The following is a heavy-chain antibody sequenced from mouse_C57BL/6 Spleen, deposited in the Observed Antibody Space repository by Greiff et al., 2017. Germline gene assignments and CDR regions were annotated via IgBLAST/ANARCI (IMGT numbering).Heavy chain of an antibody. CDR2: IYPGDGDT. V-gene: IGHV1-82*01. J-gene: IGHJ2*01. Sequence: VHLVESGPELVKPGASVKISCKASGYAFSSSWMNWVKQRPGKGLEWIGRIYPGDGDTNYNGKFKGKATLTADKSSSTAYMQLSSLTSEDSAVYFCARAGYGNCFDYWGQGTTLTVSS. CDR1: GYAFSSSW. D-gene: IGHD2-10*02. CDR3: ARAGYGNCFDY.